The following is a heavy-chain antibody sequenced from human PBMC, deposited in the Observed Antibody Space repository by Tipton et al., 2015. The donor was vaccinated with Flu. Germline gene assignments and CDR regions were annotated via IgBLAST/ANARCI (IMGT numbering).Heavy chain of an antibody. Sequence: GLVKPSETLSLTCTVSGDSISNNYWSWIRQPPGKGLEWIGRIYTSGSTNYNPSLKTRVTISVDTSKNQFSLKLSSVTAADTAVYYCARDDGDYGSESYHYYYGMDVWGQGTTVTVSS. J-gene: IGHJ6*02. CDR2: IYTSGST. D-gene: IGHD3-10*01. CDR1: GDSISNNY. V-gene: IGHV4-4*08. CDR3: ARDDGDYGSESYHYYYGMDV.